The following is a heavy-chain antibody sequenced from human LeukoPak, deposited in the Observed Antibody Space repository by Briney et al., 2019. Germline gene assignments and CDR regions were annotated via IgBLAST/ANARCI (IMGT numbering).Heavy chain of an antibody. CDR3: ARDHGSGSYSDY. V-gene: IGHV3-64*01. J-gene: IGHJ4*02. Sequence: PGGSLRLSCAASGFTFSSYAMHWVRQAPGKGLEYFSGISTNGGSTNYANSVKGRFTISRDNSKNTLYLQMGSLRAEDMAVYYCARDHGSGSYSDYWGQGTLVTVSS. D-gene: IGHD1-26*01. CDR2: ISTNGGST. CDR1: GFTFSSYA.